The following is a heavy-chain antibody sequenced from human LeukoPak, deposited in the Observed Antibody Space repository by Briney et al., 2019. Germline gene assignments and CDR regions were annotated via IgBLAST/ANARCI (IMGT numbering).Heavy chain of an antibody. CDR2: INHSGST. V-gene: IGHV4-34*01. CDR3: AREYPDDAFDI. CDR1: GGSFSGYY. J-gene: IGHJ3*02. Sequence: SETLSLTCAVYGGSFSGYYWSWIRQTPGKGLEWIGEINHSGSTNYNPSLKSRVTISVDTSKNQFSLKLSSVTAADAAVYYCAREYPDDAFDIWGQGTMVTVSS. D-gene: IGHD1-14*01.